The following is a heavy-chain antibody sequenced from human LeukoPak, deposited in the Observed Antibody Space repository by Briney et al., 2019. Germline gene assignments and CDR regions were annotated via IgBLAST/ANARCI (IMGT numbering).Heavy chain of an antibody. Sequence: SETLSLTCAVYGGSFSGYFWSWVRQSPGKGLEWLGEVDHSGSTYYNPSLKSRVTISVDTSKNQFSLKLSSVTAADTAVYYCASGHIVVVPAAEAFDYWGQGTLVTVSS. CDR1: GGSFSGYF. D-gene: IGHD2-2*01. CDR3: ASGHIVVVPAAEAFDY. V-gene: IGHV4-34*01. CDR2: VDHSGST. J-gene: IGHJ4*02.